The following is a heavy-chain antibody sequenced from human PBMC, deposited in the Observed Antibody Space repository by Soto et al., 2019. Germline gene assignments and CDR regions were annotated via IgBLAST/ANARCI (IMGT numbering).Heavy chain of an antibody. J-gene: IGHJ6*03. CDR2: INPNSGNT. D-gene: IGHD1-26*01. V-gene: IGHV1-8*02. CDR1: GYTFTSYG. Sequence: ASVKVSCKASGYTFTSYGISWVRQAPGQGLEWMGWINPNSGNTGYAQKFQGRVTMTRNTSISTAYMELSSLRSEDTAVYYCARGSPPGRVTIYYMDVWGKGTTVTVSS. CDR3: ARGSPPGRVTIYYMDV.